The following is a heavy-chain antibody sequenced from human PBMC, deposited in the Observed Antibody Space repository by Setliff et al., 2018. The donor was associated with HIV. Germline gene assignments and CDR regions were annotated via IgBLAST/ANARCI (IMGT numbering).Heavy chain of an antibody. J-gene: IGHJ5*02. CDR1: GYTFTGYY. CDR3: ARDHGGNSGYNWFDP. Sequence: ASVKVSCKASGYTFTGYYLHWVRQAPGQGLQWMGRLNPKTGVAHFAQTFQGRVTMTRDTSFSTAYTSIRTTYMKLTNLKSDDTAVYYCARDHGGNSGYNWFDPWGQGTLVTVSS. V-gene: IGHV1-2*06. CDR2: LNPKTGVA. D-gene: IGHD2-21*02.